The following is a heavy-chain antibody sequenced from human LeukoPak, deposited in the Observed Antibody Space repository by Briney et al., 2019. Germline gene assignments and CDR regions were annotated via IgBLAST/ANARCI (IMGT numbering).Heavy chain of an antibody. D-gene: IGHD3-3*01. V-gene: IGHV1-8*02. CDR2: MNPNSGNT. J-gene: IGHJ5*02. CDR1: GYSFTSYW. Sequence: GESLKISCKGSGYSFTSYWIGWVRQATGQGLEWMGWMNPNSGNTGYAQKFQGRVTMTRNTSISTAYMELSSLRSEDTAVYYCAREARLLYYDFWSGYYDPNWFDPWGQGTLVTVSS. CDR3: AREARLLYYDFWSGYYDPNWFDP.